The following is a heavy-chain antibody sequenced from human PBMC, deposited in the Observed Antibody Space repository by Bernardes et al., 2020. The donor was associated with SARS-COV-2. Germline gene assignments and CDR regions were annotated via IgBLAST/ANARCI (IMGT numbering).Heavy chain of an antibody. D-gene: IGHD1-26*01. Sequence: ASVKVSCKASGYTFTSYGISWVRRAPGQGLEWMGWISAYNGNTNYAQKLQGRVTMTTDTSTSTAYMELRSLRSDDTAVYYCARDFSEGSYYYYYGMDVWGQGTTVTVSS. CDR1: GYTFTSYG. V-gene: IGHV1-18*04. CDR2: ISAYNGNT. J-gene: IGHJ6*02. CDR3: ARDFSEGSYYYYYGMDV.